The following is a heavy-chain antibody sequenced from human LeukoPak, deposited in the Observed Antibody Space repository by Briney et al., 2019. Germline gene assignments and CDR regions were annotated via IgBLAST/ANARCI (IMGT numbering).Heavy chain of an antibody. Sequence: GGSLTLSCAASGFSFSSYGMSWFRQAPGKGLEWVATINNRADETHYADSVKGRFTISRDNAKNSLYLQMNSLRAEDTAVYYCARREDGFDYWGQGTLVTVSS. J-gene: IGHJ4*02. V-gene: IGHV3-21*04. D-gene: IGHD2-15*01. CDR2: INNRADET. CDR1: GFSFSSYG. CDR3: ARREDGFDY.